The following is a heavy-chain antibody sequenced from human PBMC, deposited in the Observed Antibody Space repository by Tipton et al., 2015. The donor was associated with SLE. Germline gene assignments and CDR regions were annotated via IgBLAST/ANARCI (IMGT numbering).Heavy chain of an antibody. CDR1: GGSISSGSYY. D-gene: IGHD2-21*01. CDR3: AREKVGIGVDY. Sequence: TLSLTCTVSGGSISSGSYYWSWIRQPAGKGLEWIGRIYTSGSTNYNPSLKSRVTISVDTSKNQFSLKLSPMTAADTAVYYCAREKVGIGVDYWGQGTLVTVSS. J-gene: IGHJ4*02. V-gene: IGHV4-61*02. CDR2: IYTSGST.